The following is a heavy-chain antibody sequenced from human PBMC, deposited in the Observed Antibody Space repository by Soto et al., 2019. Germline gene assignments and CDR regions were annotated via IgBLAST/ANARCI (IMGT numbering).Heavy chain of an antibody. D-gene: IGHD2-15*01. J-gene: IGHJ5*02. Sequence: ASVKVSCKASGYTFSNYGITWVRQAPGQGLERMGWISPYNGNTNYAQKLQGRVTMTTVTSTSTAYMELRSLRSDDTTVYYCARGGVGYCSGGSCPHNWFDPWGQGSLVTVSS. CDR3: ARGGVGYCSGGSCPHNWFDP. CDR1: GYTFSNYG. V-gene: IGHV1-18*01. CDR2: ISPYNGNT.